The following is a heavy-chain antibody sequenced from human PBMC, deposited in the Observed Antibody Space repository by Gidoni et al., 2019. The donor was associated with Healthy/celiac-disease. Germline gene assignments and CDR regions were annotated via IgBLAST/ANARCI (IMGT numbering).Heavy chain of an antibody. J-gene: IGHJ5*02. Sequence: QVQLVQSGAEVKKPGASVRVSCKASGYIFTSYAMHWVRQAPGQRLEWMGWINAGNGKTKYSQKFQGRVTITRDTSASTVYMELSSLKSEDTAMYYCARDQVVGPWGQGTLVTVSS. D-gene: IGHD1-26*01. CDR1: GYIFTSYA. CDR2: INAGNGKT. V-gene: IGHV1-3*01. CDR3: ARDQVVGP.